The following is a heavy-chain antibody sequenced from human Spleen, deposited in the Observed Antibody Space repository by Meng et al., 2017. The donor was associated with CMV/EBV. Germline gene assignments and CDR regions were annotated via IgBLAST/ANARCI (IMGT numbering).Heavy chain of an antibody. CDR1: SISTGAYY. J-gene: IGHJ6*02. Sequence: SISTGAYYWSWLRQHPGKGLEGIGFIYYNGNTYYNPSLKSRLIISLDTSKNQFSLRLSSVTAADTAVYYCARDGSPGIPYYFYGMDVWGQGTTVTVSS. CDR3: ARDGSPGIPYYFYGMDV. V-gene: IGHV4-31*02. CDR2: IYYNGNT. D-gene: IGHD1-14*01.